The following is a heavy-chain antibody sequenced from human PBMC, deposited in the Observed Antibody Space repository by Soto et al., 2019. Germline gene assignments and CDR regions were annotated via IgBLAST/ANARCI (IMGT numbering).Heavy chain of an antibody. J-gene: IGHJ6*02. Sequence: VASVKVSCKASGYTFTSYYMHWVRQAPGQGLEWMGIINPSGGSTSYAQKFQGRVTMTRDTSTSTVYMELSSLRSEDTAVYYCARDLKGFGYSSSWYYPNYYYYGMDVWGQGTTVT. D-gene: IGHD6-13*01. CDR1: GYTFTSYY. CDR2: INPSGGST. V-gene: IGHV1-46*03. CDR3: ARDLKGFGYSSSWYYPNYYYYGMDV.